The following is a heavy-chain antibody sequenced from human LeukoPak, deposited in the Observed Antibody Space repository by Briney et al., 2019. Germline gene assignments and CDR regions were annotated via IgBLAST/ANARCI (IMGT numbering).Heavy chain of an antibody. CDR3: ARAAYYYDFWSGYYRDYYYYYYYMDV. D-gene: IGHD3-3*01. V-gene: IGHV4-59*01. J-gene: IGHJ6*03. Sequence: SEILSLTCTVSGGSISSYYWSWIRQPPGKGLEWIGYIYYNGSTNYNPSLKSRVTISVDTSKNQFSLKLSSVTAADTAVYYCARAAYYYDFWSGYYRDYYYYYYYMDVWGKGTTVTVSS. CDR2: IYYNGST. CDR1: GGSISSYY.